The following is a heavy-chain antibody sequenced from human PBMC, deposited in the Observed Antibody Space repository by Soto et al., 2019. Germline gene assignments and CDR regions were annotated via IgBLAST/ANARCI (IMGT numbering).Heavy chain of an antibody. CDR1: GGTFSSYA. CDR3: ARAHYYGSGSYYSFDY. CDR2: IIPIFGTA. J-gene: IGHJ4*02. Sequence: SVKVSCKASGGTFSSYAISWVRQAPGQGLEWMGGIIPIFGTADYAQKFQGRVTITADESTSTAYMELSSLRSEDTAVYYCARAHYYGSGSYYSFDYWGQGTLVTVSS. V-gene: IGHV1-69*13. D-gene: IGHD3-10*01.